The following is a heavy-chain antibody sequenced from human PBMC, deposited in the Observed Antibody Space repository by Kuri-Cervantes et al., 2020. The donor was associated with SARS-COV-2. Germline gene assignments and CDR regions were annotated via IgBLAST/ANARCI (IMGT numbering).Heavy chain of an antibody. CDR1: GFTLSTYA. Sequence: GESLKISCTASGFTLSTYAFSWVRQAPGKGLEWVSFISGTGFNTDYAASVKGRFTVSRDNSKNTLYLQMNSLRSEDTARYYCARDDYNFIPFDYWGQGILVTVSS. CDR2: ISGTGFNT. V-gene: IGHV3-23*01. D-gene: IGHD4-11*01. J-gene: IGHJ4*02. CDR3: ARDDYNFIPFDY.